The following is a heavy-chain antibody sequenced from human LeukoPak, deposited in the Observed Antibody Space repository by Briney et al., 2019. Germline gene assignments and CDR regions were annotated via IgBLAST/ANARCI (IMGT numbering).Heavy chain of an antibody. Sequence: GGSLRLSCAASGFTFSGSAMHWVRQASGKGLEWVGRIRSKANSYATAYAASVKGRFTISRDDSKNTAYLQMNSLKTEDTAVYYCTRLGVTSRYYYYYMDVWGKGTTVTVSS. CDR3: TRLGVTSRYYYYYMDV. J-gene: IGHJ6*03. D-gene: IGHD2-21*02. CDR1: GFTFSGSA. V-gene: IGHV3-73*01. CDR2: IRSKANSYAT.